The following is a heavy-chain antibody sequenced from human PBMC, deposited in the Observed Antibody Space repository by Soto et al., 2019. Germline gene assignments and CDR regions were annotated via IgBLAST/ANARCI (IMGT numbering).Heavy chain of an antibody. J-gene: IGHJ6*02. V-gene: IGHV1-18*01. CDR1: GYTFTSYG. CDR2: ISAYNGNT. Sequence: VASVKVSCKASGYTFTSYGISWVRQAPGQGHEWMGWISAYNGNTNYAQKLQGRVTMTTDTSTSTAYMELRSLRSDDTAVYYCARDGSGAGGYYYYGMDVWGQGTTVTVSS. CDR3: ARDGSGAGGYYYYGMDV. D-gene: IGHD3-10*01.